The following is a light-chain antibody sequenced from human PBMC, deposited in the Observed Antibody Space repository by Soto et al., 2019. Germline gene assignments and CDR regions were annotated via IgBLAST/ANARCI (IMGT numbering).Light chain of an antibody. CDR3: KQYHSYRK. Sequence: DIQMTPSPSTLSASVVYMVTITFRSSQSISKWLALYQQKPGKAPKLLMYDVSSLESGAPSRFSGSGSVTEFTLTISSLQSDDFATYYCKQYHSYRKFGQGTKVDIK. CDR2: DVS. V-gene: IGKV1-5*01. J-gene: IGKJ1*01. CDR1: QSISKW.